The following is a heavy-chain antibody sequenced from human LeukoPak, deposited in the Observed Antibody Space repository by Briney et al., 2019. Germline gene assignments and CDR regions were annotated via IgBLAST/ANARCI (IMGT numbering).Heavy chain of an antibody. J-gene: IGHJ4*02. Sequence: PGGSLRLSCAASGFSFSTYIMNWVRQAPGKGLEWVASISSASSYIYYADSVKGRFTISRDNAENFVYLQMNSLRADDTATYFCARVEMNDYGSDKHLDHWGQGTLVTVSS. V-gene: IGHV3-21*06. CDR1: GFSFSTYI. CDR3: ARVEMNDYGSDKHLDH. CDR2: ISSASSYI. D-gene: IGHD3-10*01.